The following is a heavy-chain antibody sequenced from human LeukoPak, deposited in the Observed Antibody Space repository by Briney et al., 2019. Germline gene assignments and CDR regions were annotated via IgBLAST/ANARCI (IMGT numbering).Heavy chain of an antibody. D-gene: IGHD1-26*01. Sequence: SKTLSLTCTVSGGSISSSSYYWGWIRQPPGKGLEWIGSIYYSGSTYYNPSLKSRVTISVGTSKNQFSLKLSSVTAADTAVYYCAIVLVGATTHLFDYWGQGTLVTVSS. J-gene: IGHJ4*02. CDR1: GGSISSSSYY. V-gene: IGHV4-39*01. CDR3: AIVLVGATTHLFDY. CDR2: IYYSGST.